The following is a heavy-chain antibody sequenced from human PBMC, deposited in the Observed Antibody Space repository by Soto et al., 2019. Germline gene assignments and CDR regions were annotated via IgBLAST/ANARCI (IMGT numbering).Heavy chain of an antibody. CDR1: SRSIRSSNW. J-gene: IGHJ4*02. Sequence: SETLSLTCALSSRSIRSSNWWIWVRQPPGKGLEWIGEIYHSGSTNYNPSLKSRVTISVDKSKNQFSLKLSSVTAADTAVYYCARDRARFDYWGQGTLVTVSS. CDR2: IYHSGST. V-gene: IGHV4-4*02. CDR3: ARDRARFDY.